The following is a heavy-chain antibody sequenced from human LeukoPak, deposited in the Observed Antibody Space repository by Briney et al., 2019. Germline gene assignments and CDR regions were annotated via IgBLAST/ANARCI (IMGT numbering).Heavy chain of an antibody. CDR2: ISGSGGST. CDR3: AKGPKWELQNPAKEALYYFDY. Sequence: PGGSLRLSCAASGFTFSSYAMSWVRQAPGKGLEWVSAISGSGGSTYYADSVKGRFTISRDNSKNTLYLQMNSLRAEDTAVYYCAKGPKWELQNPAKEALYYFDYWGQGTLVTVSS. D-gene: IGHD1-26*01. CDR1: GFTFSSYA. J-gene: IGHJ4*02. V-gene: IGHV3-23*01.